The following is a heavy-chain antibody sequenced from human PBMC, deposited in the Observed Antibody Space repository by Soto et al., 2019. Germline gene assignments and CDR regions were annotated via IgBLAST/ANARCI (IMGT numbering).Heavy chain of an antibody. V-gene: IGHV4-31*03. Sequence: QVQLQESGPGLVKPSQTLSLTCTVSGGSISSGGYYWSWIRQHPGKGLEWIGYIYYSGSTYYNPSLKSRVNISVNTSKNQSTLKLTSVTGADTAVYYCARESSLDIDSGDDYLGYYYYMDVWGKGTTVTVSS. J-gene: IGHJ6*03. CDR1: GGSISSGGYY. D-gene: IGHD5-12*01. CDR3: ARESSLDIDSGDDYLGYYYYMDV. CDR2: IYYSGST.